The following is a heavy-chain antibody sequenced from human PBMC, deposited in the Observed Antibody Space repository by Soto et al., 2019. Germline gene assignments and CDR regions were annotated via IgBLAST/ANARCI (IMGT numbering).Heavy chain of an antibody. J-gene: IGHJ5*02. CDR3: ARGGGIAAVGTSLGVNWFYP. CDR2: IYYSGST. D-gene: IGHD6-13*01. CDR1: GGSISSYY. V-gene: IGHV4-59*01. Sequence: SETLSLTCTVSGGSISSYYWSWIRQPPGKGLEWIGYIYYSGSTNYNPSLKSRVTISVDTSKNQFSLKLRSVTAADTAAYSCARGGGIAAVGTSLGVNWFYPWGQGTLVTVSS.